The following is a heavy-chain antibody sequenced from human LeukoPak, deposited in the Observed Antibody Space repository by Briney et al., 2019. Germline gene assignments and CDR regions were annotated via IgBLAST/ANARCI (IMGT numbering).Heavy chain of an antibody. D-gene: IGHD6-13*01. CDR2: IDTSGST. V-gene: IGHV4-4*07. CDR1: XXXXXXXX. Sequence: SXTLSXTCTVSXXXXXXXXXXXXXQPXXXXXXXIGXIDTSGSTNYNPSLKSRVTMSVDTSKNQFSLKLSSVTAADTAVYYCARGSSSWYLGWFDPWGQGTLVTVSS. J-gene: IGHJ5*02. CDR3: ARGSSSWYLGWFDP.